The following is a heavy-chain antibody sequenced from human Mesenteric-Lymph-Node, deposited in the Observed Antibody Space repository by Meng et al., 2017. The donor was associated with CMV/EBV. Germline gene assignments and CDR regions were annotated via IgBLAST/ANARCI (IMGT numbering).Heavy chain of an antibody. CDR2: IIPIFGTA. CDR3: ARAGGEGDLLREYFQH. J-gene: IGHJ1*01. D-gene: IGHD1-26*01. Sequence: SVKVSCTASGGTFSSYAISWVRQAPGQGLEWMGGIIPIFGTANYAQKFQGRVTITTDESTSTAYMELSSLRSEDTAVYYCARAGGEGDLLREYFQHWGQGTLVTVSS. CDR1: GGTFSSYA. V-gene: IGHV1-69*05.